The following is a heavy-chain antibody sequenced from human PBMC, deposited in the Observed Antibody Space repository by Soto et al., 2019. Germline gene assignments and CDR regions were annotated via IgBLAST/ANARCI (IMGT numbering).Heavy chain of an antibody. CDR1: GGSISSSSYY. CDR3: ASSWELLERFDY. V-gene: IGHV4-39*01. CDR2: IYYSGST. J-gene: IGHJ4*02. D-gene: IGHD1-26*01. Sequence: SETLSLTCTVSGGSISSSSYYWGWIRQPPGKGLEWIGSIYYSGSTYYNPSLKSRVTISVDTSKNQFSLKLSSVTAADTAVYYCASSWELLERFDYWGQGTLVTVSS.